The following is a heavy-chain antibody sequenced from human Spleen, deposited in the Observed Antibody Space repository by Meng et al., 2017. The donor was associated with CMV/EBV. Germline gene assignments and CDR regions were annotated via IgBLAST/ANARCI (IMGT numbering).Heavy chain of an antibody. CDR1: GFTISDFS. Sequence: GGSLRLSCAASGFTISDFSVSWVRQAPGKGLEWVSVIYSGGSNTFYADSVKGRFTISRDNSKNTLYLQMNSLRAEDTAVYYCAKPPGTYGYFDYWGQGTLVTVSS. CDR3: AKPPGTYGYFDY. CDR2: IYSGGSNT. V-gene: IGHV3-23*03. D-gene: IGHD1-14*01. J-gene: IGHJ4*02.